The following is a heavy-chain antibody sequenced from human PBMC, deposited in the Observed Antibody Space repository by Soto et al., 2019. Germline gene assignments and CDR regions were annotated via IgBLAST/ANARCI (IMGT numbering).Heavy chain of an antibody. CDR2: IAPDSGDT. V-gene: IGHV1-2*02. CDR3: GKNLIVTTTDGLDF. CDR1: GYTFTAYY. Sequence: DSVKVSCKRSGYTFTAYYLHWERQAPGHGLEWIGWIAPDSGDTKCAQKFRGRVTMTRDESINTDYLELSSLRSDDXAVYDCGKNLIVTTTDGLDFSGQATILTVSS. J-gene: IGHJ3*01. D-gene: IGHD2-15*01.